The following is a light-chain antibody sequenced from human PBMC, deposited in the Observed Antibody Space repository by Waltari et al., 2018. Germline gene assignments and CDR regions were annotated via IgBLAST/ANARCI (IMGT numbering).Light chain of an antibody. V-gene: IGLV1-47*01. CDR3: AVWDDSLSAWV. Sequence: QSVLTQPPSASGTPGQRVTISCSGISSNIGSQSVFWYQQLPGTAPKLLSYRNNQRPSGVPDRFSGSKSGTSASLAISGLRSEDEADYHCAVWDDSLSAWVFGGGTKLTVL. J-gene: IGLJ3*02. CDR1: SSNIGSQS. CDR2: RNN.